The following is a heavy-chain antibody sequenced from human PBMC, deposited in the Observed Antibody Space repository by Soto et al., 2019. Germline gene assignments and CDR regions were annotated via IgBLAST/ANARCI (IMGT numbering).Heavy chain of an antibody. CDR3: VRAYCGGDCYSGSLDY. D-gene: IGHD2-21*02. CDR1: GGTFSSYA. V-gene: IGHV1-69*13. J-gene: IGHJ4*02. CDR2: IVPIFGTA. Sequence: SVKVSCKASGGTFSSYAISWVRQAPGQGLEWMGGIVPIFGTANYAQKFQGRVTITADESTSTAYMELSSLRSEDTAVYYCVRAYCGGDCYSGSLDYWGQGTLVTVSS.